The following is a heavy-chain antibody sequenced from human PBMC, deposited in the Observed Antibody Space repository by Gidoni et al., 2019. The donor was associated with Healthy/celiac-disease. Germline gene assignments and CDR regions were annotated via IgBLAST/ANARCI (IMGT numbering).Heavy chain of an antibody. CDR3: ARRPTYYYDSSGYYSGAFDI. CDR1: GYSFTSYW. D-gene: IGHD3-22*01. J-gene: IGHJ3*02. Sequence: EVQLVQSGAEVKKPGESLKISCKGSGYSFTSYWIGWVRQMPGKGLEWMGIIYPGDSDTRYSPSFQGQVTISADKSISTAYLQWSSLKASDTAMYYCARRPTYYYDSSGYYSGAFDIWGQGTMVTVSS. CDR2: IYPGDSDT. V-gene: IGHV5-51*01.